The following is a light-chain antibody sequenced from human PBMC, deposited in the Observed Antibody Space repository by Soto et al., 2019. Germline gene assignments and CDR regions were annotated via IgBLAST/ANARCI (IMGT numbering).Light chain of an antibody. CDR3: QQYVSSPWA. V-gene: IGKV3-20*01. Sequence: EIVLTQSPGTLSLSPGEGATLSCRASQSVSSSYIAWYQQRPGQTPSLLIYGASTRATGIPDRFSGSGSGTHFTLTIRRMETGDFAVYYCQQYVSSPWAFGQGTKVDIK. CDR2: GAS. J-gene: IGKJ1*01. CDR1: QSVSSSY.